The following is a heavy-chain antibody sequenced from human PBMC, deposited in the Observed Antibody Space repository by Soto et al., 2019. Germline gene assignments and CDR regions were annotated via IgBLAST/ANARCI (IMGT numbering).Heavy chain of an antibody. D-gene: IGHD1-26*01. CDR3: ATQEVGGSYVYTFDP. CDR2: IYYSGST. Sequence: QLQLQESGPGLVKPSETLSLTCTVSGGSISSSSYYWGWIRQPPGKGLEWIGSIYYSGSTYYNPSLKSRVTISVDTSKNHFSLKLSSVTDADTAVYYCATQEVGGSYVYTFDPWGQGTLVTVSS. V-gene: IGHV4-39*02. CDR1: GGSISSSSYY. J-gene: IGHJ5*02.